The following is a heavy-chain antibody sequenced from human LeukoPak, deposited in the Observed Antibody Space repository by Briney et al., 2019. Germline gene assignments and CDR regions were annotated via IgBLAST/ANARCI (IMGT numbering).Heavy chain of an antibody. D-gene: IGHD3-10*01. V-gene: IGHV1-8*02. CDR3: ARGREYYYGSRLDY. J-gene: IGHJ4*02. Sequence: ASVKVSCKASGYTFTGYYMHWVRQAPGQGLEWMGWMNPNSGNTGYAQKFQGRVTMTRNTSISTAYMELSSLRSEDTAVYYCARGREYYYGSRLDYWGQGTLVTVSS. CDR2: MNPNSGNT. CDR1: GYTFTGYY.